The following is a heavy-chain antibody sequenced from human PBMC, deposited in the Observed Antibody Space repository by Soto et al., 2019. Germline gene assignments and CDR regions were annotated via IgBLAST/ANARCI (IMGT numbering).Heavy chain of an antibody. CDR3: AKERYYYDSSGYYPLGY. Sequence: LRLSCAASGFTFSSYAMSWVRQAPGKGLEWVSAISGSGGSTYYADSVKGRFTISRDNSKNTLYLQMNSLRAEDTAVYYCAKERYYYDSSGYYPLGYWGQGTLVTVSS. V-gene: IGHV3-23*01. D-gene: IGHD3-22*01. CDR2: ISGSGGST. CDR1: GFTFSSYA. J-gene: IGHJ4*02.